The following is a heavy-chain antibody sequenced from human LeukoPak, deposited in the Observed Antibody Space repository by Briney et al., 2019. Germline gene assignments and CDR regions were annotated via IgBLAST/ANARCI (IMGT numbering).Heavy chain of an antibody. CDR3: ARVGAPVKSEGKYQLLGDEENYYFDY. V-gene: IGHV1-69*04. CDR1: GGTFSSYA. J-gene: IGHJ4*02. CDR2: IIPILGIA. Sequence: ASVKVSCKASGGTFSSYAISWVRQAPGQGLEWMGRIIPILGIANYAQKFQGRVTITADKSTSTAYMELSSLRSEDTAVYYCARVGAPVKSEGKYQLLGDEENYYFDYWGQGTLVTVSS. D-gene: IGHD2-2*01.